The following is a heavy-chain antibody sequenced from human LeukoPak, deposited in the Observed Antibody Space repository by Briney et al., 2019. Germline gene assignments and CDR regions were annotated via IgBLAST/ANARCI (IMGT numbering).Heavy chain of an antibody. J-gene: IGHJ5*02. D-gene: IGHD3-10*01. Sequence: GGSLRLSCAASGFTVSSNYMSWVSQAPGKGLEWVSVIYSGGSTYYADSVKGRFTISRDNSKNTLYLQMNSLRAEDTAVYYCARDRGENWFDPWGQGTLVTVSS. CDR2: IYSGGST. CDR3: ARDRGENWFDP. CDR1: GFTVSSNY. V-gene: IGHV3-66*01.